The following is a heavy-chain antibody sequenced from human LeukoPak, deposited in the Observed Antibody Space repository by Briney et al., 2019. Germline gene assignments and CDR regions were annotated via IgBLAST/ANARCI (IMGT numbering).Heavy chain of an antibody. CDR2: INHSGST. Sequence: SETLSLTCAVYGGSFSGYYWSWIRQPPGKGLEWIGEINHSGSTNYNPSLKSRVTISVDTSKNQFSLKLSSVTATDTAVYYCARFKDESHWGGDAFDIWGQGTMVTVSS. CDR1: GGSFSGYY. J-gene: IGHJ3*02. V-gene: IGHV4-34*01. D-gene: IGHD3-10*01. CDR3: ARFKDESHWGGDAFDI.